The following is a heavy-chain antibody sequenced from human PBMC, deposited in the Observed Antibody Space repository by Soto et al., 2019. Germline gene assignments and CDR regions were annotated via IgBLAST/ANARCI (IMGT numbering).Heavy chain of an antibody. CDR1: GFTFRNHG. D-gene: IGHD1-1*01. Sequence: QVQLVESGGGVVQPGRSLRLSCAASGFTFRNHGMHWVRQAPGKGLEWVAVIWYDGSNQYYAESVKGRFTISRDNSKDTMYLQMNSLRDEDTAVYYWARWSNNKVVDPWGQGTLVTVSS. J-gene: IGHJ5*02. CDR2: IWYDGSNQ. CDR3: ARWSNNKVVDP. V-gene: IGHV3-33*01.